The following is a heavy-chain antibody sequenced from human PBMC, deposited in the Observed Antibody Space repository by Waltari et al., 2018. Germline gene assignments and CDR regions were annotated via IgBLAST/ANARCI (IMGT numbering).Heavy chain of an antibody. CDR1: GGSISSSSYY. CDR3: ARRSSPLRYYMDV. CDR2: IYYSGST. V-gene: IGHV4-39*07. J-gene: IGHJ6*03. Sequence: QLQLQESGPGLVKPSETLSLTCTVSGGSISSSSYYWGWLRQPPGKGLEWIGSIYYSGSTYYNPSLKSRVTISVDTSKNQFSLKLSSVTAADTAVYYCARRSSPLRYYMDVWGKGTTVTVSS.